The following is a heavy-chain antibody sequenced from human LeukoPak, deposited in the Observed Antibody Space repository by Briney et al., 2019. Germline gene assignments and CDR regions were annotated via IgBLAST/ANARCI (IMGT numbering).Heavy chain of an antibody. CDR1: GYSISSGYY. CDR3: ARDSSLYDFWSGYYERWFDP. CDR2: IYHSGST. J-gene: IGHJ5*02. V-gene: IGHV4-38-2*02. Sequence: PSETLSLTCTVSGYSISSGYYWGWIRQPPGKGLEWIGSIYHSGSTYYNPSLKSRVTISVDTSKNQFSLKLSSVTAADTAVYYWARDSSLYDFWSGYYERWFDPWGQGTLVTVSS. D-gene: IGHD3-3*01.